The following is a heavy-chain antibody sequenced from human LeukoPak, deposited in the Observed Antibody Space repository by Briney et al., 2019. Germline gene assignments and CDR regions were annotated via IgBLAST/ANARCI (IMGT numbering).Heavy chain of an antibody. D-gene: IGHD2-15*01. Sequence: SETLSLTCTVSGGSISSSGYYWGWIRQPPGKGLEWIGSVYYSGSTYYNSSLKSRVTISEDTSKNQFSLKLSSVTAADTAVYYCAREVVVVAARSTTVTTYYFDYWGQGTLVTVSS. CDR1: GGSISSSGYY. J-gene: IGHJ4*02. CDR2: VYYSGST. V-gene: IGHV4-39*07. CDR3: AREVVVVAARSTTVTTYYFDY.